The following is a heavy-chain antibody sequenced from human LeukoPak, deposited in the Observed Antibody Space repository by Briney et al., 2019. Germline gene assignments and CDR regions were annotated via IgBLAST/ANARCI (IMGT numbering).Heavy chain of an antibody. D-gene: IGHD4-17*01. V-gene: IGHV1-2*02. J-gene: IGHJ3*02. Sequence: VASVKVSCKASGYTFTGYDMHWVRQAPGQGLEWMGWINPNSGGTNYVQNFQGRVIMTRDTSISTAYMDLSRLRSDDTAVYYCARASYGDAFDIWGQGTMVTVSS. CDR1: GYTFTGYD. CDR3: ARASYGDAFDI. CDR2: INPNSGGT.